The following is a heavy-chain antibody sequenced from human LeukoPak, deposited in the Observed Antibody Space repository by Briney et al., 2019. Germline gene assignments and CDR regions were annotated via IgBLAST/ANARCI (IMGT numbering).Heavy chain of an antibody. D-gene: IGHD5-24*01. Sequence: GGSLRLSCVASGFTFSNYAMNWVRQAPGKGLEWLSSIFNSGDASYYADSVKGRFTISRDNSKNTLFLQMNSLRPADTAVYYCAKDRLRAENYWGQGTLVTVSS. V-gene: IGHV3-23*01. CDR1: GFTFSNYA. J-gene: IGHJ4*02. CDR3: AKDRLRAENY. CDR2: IFNSGDAS.